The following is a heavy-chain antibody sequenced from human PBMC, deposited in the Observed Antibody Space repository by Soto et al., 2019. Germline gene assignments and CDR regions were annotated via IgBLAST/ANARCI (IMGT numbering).Heavy chain of an antibody. Sequence: QPGGSLRLSCAASGFTFSSYWMSWVRQAPGKGLEWVANIKQDGSEKYYVDSVKGRFTISRDNAKNSLYLQMNSLRAEDTAVYYCARQGVGWPNYFDYWGQGTLVTVSS. J-gene: IGHJ4*02. CDR3: ARQGVGWPNYFDY. V-gene: IGHV3-7*03. CDR1: GFTFSSYW. D-gene: IGHD1-26*01. CDR2: IKQDGSEK.